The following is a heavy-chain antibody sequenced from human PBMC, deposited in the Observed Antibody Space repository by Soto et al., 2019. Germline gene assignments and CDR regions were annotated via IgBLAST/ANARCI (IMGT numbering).Heavy chain of an antibody. J-gene: IGHJ5*02. Sequence: EVQLLESGGGLVQPGGSLRLSCAASGFTFSSYAMSWVRQAPGKVLEWVSAISGSGGSTYYADSVKGRFTISRDNSKNTLYLQMNSLRDEDTAVYYCAKGQGFYYGSGSYYNPNWFDPWGQGTLVTVSS. CDR1: GFTFSSYA. CDR3: AKGQGFYYGSGSYYNPNWFDP. CDR2: ISGSGGST. D-gene: IGHD3-10*01. V-gene: IGHV3-23*01.